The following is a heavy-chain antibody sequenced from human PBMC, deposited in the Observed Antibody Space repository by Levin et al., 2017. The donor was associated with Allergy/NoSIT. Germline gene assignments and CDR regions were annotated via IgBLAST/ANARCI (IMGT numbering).Heavy chain of an antibody. CDR1: GFTFSSYG. CDR3: AKDRWGWAAAGNLVY. J-gene: IGHJ4*02. Sequence: GGSLRLSCAASGFTFSSYGMHWVRQAPGKGLEWVAVISYDGSNKYYADSVKGRFTISRDNSKNTLYLQMNSLRAEDTAVYYCAKDRWGWAAAGNLVYWGQGTLVTVSS. V-gene: IGHV3-30*18. D-gene: IGHD6-13*01. CDR2: ISYDGSNK.